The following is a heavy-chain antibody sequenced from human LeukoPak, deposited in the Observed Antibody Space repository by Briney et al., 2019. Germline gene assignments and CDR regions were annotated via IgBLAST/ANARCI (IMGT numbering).Heavy chain of an antibody. V-gene: IGHV3-20*04. J-gene: IGHJ4*02. Sequence: GGSLRLSCAASGFTFDDYGMSWVRQAPGKGLEWVSGINWNGGSTGYADSVKGRFTISRDNAKNSLYLQMNSLRAEDTALYYCARGDYYGSGSSGGDYWGQGTLVTVSS. CDR2: INWNGGST. CDR1: GFTFDDYG. D-gene: IGHD3-10*01. CDR3: ARGDYYGSGSSGGDY.